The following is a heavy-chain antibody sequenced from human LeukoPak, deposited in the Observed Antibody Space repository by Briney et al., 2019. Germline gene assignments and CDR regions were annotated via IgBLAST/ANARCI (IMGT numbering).Heavy chain of an antibody. D-gene: IGHD3-10*01. Sequence: PSETLSLTCTVSGGSISSYYWSWIRQPPGKGLEWIGYIYYSGSTNYNPSLKSRVTISVDTSKNQFSLKLSSVTAADTAVYYCARYDGDYFDHWGQGTLVILSS. J-gene: IGHJ4*02. V-gene: IGHV4-59*01. CDR3: ARYDGDYFDH. CDR1: GGSISSYY. CDR2: IYYSGST.